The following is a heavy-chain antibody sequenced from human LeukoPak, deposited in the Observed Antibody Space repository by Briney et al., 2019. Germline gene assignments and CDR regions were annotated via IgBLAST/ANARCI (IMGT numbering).Heavy chain of an antibody. Sequence: VASVNVSCKASGGTFSIYAISWVRQAPGQGLEWMGGIIPIFGTANYAQQFQGRVTITADESTSTAYMELSSLRSEDTAVYYCARLPDRYSSSWLKCCDYWGQGTLVTVSS. CDR1: GGTFSIYA. J-gene: IGHJ4*02. CDR3: ARLPDRYSSSWLKCCDY. D-gene: IGHD6-13*01. CDR2: IIPIFGTA. V-gene: IGHV1-69*01.